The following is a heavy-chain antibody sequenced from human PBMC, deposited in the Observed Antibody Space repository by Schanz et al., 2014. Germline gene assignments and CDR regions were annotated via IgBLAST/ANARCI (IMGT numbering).Heavy chain of an antibody. CDR1: GFTFTNYA. Sequence: EVQLLESGGGLVQPGGSLRLSCAASGFTFTNYAMTWVRQAPGKGLEWVSGSSGSGGSTYDAASMKGRFPISRDKSKNTLYLQMNSLRADDTAVYYCAKYGIMVQGVIWERYFDSWGQGTLVTVSS. J-gene: IGHJ4*02. D-gene: IGHD3-10*01. CDR2: SSGSGGST. V-gene: IGHV3-23*01. CDR3: AKYGIMVQGVIWERYFDS.